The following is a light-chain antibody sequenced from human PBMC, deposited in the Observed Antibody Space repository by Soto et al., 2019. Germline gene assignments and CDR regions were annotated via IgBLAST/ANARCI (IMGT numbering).Light chain of an antibody. J-gene: IGKJ1*01. V-gene: IGKV3-15*01. CDR1: QSVSSN. Sequence: EIVMTQSPATLSVSPGERATLSCRASQSVSSNLAWYQQKPGQAPRLLIYGASTRATGIPARFSGSGSGTKFPLTISSLQSEDFAVYYCQQYNNWPPGTFGQGTKVDIK. CDR3: QQYNNWPPGT. CDR2: GAS.